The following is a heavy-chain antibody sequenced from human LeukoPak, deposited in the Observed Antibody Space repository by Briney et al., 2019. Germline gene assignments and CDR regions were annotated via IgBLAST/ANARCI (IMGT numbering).Heavy chain of an antibody. J-gene: IGHJ4*02. V-gene: IGHV4-4*07. CDR2: IYTSGST. D-gene: IGHD6-19*01. Sequence: LETLSLTCTVSGGSISSYFWTWIRQPAGKGLEWIGRIYTSGSTNYNPSLKSRVTMSVDTSKNQFSLKLSSVTAADTAVYYRARDRAVPGRIDYWGQGTLVTVSS. CDR3: ARDRAVPGRIDY. CDR1: GGSISSYF.